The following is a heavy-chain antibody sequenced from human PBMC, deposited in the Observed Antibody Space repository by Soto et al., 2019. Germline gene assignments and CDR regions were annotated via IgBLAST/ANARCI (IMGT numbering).Heavy chain of an antibody. V-gene: IGHV3-23*01. Sequence: SGGSLRLSCAASGFTFSNYAMSWIRQAPGKGLEWLSTSSRQVGSTAYAVFVIGRITMSRDNSKNMVYLKTSSMRAEETAVYYCAKGAIRELIIKYFDSWCQGXMVTVSS. J-gene: IGHJ4*02. D-gene: IGHD3-10*01. CDR3: AKGAIRELIIKYFDS. CDR2: SSRQVGST. CDR1: GFTFSNYA.